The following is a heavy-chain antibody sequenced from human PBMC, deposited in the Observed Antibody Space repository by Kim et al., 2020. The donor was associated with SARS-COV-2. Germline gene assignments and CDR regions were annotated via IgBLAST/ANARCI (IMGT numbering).Heavy chain of an antibody. CDR3: ARDTVTTDY. CDR2: STI. V-gene: IGHV3-48*02. D-gene: IGHD4-17*01. Sequence: STIYYADSVKGRFTISRDNAKNSLYLQMNSLRDEDTAVYYCARDTVTTDYWGQGTLVTVS. J-gene: IGHJ4*02.